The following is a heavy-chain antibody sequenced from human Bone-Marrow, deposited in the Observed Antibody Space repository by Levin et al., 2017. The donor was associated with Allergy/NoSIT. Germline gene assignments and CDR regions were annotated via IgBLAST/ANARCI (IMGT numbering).Heavy chain of an antibody. J-gene: IGHJ4*02. CDR2: INIDGSST. V-gene: IGHV3-74*01. CDR1: GFTFSTYW. CDR3: ARGRGYTYGLENNFDY. D-gene: IGHD5-18*01. Sequence: GGSLRLSCAASGFTFSTYWMHWVRQAPGKGLVWVSRINIDGSSTTYADSVKGRFTISRDNAKNTLYLQMNSLRVEDTAVYYCARGRGYTYGLENNFDYWGQGTLVTVSS.